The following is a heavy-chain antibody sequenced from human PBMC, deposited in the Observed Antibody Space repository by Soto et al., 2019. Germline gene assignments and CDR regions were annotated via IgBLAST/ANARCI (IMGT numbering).Heavy chain of an antibody. V-gene: IGHV2-5*02. D-gene: IGHD2-2*01. CDR2: VYWDDSK. Sequence: QITLNESGPTLVKPTQTLTLTCTFSGFSLSTRDVGVGWIRQPPGEALEWLGVVYWDDSKTYSPSLESRLTITKDTSKNHVVLRMTKMDPVQTATYYCAHCRGGVASFWGQGTLVTVSS. CDR1: GFSLSTRDVG. CDR3: AHCRGGVASF. J-gene: IGHJ4*02.